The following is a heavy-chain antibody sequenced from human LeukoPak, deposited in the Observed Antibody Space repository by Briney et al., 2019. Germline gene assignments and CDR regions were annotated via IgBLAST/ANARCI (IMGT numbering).Heavy chain of an antibody. CDR2: IYYSGST. D-gene: IGHD5-18*01. V-gene: IGHV4-39*07. Sequence: PSETLSLTCTVSGGSISSSSYYWGWIRQPPGKGLEWIGSIYYSGSTYYNPSLKSRVTISVDTSKNQFSLKLSSVTAADTAVYYCAGGYSYVRSYFDYWGQGTLVTVSS. CDR1: GGSISSSSYY. CDR3: AGGYSYVRSYFDY. J-gene: IGHJ4*02.